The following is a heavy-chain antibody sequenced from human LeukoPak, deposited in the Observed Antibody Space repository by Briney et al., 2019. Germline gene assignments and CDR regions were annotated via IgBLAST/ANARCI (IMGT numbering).Heavy chain of an antibody. CDR3: AKEGQQLEEVDY. Sequence: GGSLRLSCAASGFTFSSYWMNWVRQAPGKGLVWVSRIASDGSSTTYADSVKGRFSISRDNAKNTLYLQMNSLRAEDTAVYYCAKEGQQLEEVDYWGQGTLVTVSS. V-gene: IGHV3-74*01. CDR2: IASDGSST. J-gene: IGHJ4*02. D-gene: IGHD6-13*01. CDR1: GFTFSSYW.